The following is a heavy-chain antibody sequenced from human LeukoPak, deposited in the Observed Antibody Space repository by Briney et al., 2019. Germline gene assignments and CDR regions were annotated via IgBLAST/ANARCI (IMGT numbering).Heavy chain of an antibody. CDR3: ARQRRDYYGSGSYYKGNYYYMDV. J-gene: IGHJ6*03. CDR1: GGSFSGYY. Sequence: SETLSLTCAVYGGSFSGYYWSWIRQPPGKGLEWIGEINHSGSTNYNPSLKSRVTISVDTSKNQFSLKLSSVTAADTAVYYCARQRRDYYGSGSYYKGNYYYMDVWGKGTTVTISS. D-gene: IGHD3-10*01. CDR2: INHSGST. V-gene: IGHV4-34*01.